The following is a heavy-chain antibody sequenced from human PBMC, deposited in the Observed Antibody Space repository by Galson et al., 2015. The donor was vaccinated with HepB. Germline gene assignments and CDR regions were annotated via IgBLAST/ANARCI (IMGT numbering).Heavy chain of an antibody. CDR2: IKSKTDSETT. CDR3: TEDVYYSTYGSWLDP. Sequence: SLRLSCAASGFPFNNSCMTWVRQAPGLGLEWVGRIKSKTDSETTEYATHVKGRFTISKDDSKNWLYLQMNSLKTEDTAVCYCTEDVYYSTYGSWLDPWGQGTLVTVSS. D-gene: IGHD5/OR15-5a*01. V-gene: IGHV3-15*01. CDR1: GFPFNNSC. J-gene: IGHJ5*02.